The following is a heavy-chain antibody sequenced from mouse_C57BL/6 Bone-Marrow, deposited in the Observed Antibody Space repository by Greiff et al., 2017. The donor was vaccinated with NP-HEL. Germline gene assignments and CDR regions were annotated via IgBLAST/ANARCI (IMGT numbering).Heavy chain of an antibody. D-gene: IGHD2-1*01. CDR2: IDPENGDT. CDR3: TLIYYGNHVTFYYAMDY. CDR1: GFNIKDDY. J-gene: IGHJ4*01. V-gene: IGHV14-4*01. Sequence: EVQLQQSGAELVRPGASVKLSCTASGFNIKDDYMHWVKQRPEQGLEWIGWIDPENGDTEYASKFQGKATITADTSSNTAYLQLSSLTSEDTAVYYCTLIYYGNHVTFYYAMDYWGQGTSVTVSS.